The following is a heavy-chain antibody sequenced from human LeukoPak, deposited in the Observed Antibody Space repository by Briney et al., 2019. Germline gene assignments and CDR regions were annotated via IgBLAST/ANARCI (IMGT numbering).Heavy chain of an antibody. CDR3: ARDPGSASSTSPFDP. D-gene: IGHD2-2*01. V-gene: IGHV1-69*04. Sequence: GASVKVSCKASGGTFTSHAITWVRQAPGQGLEWMGRIIPTLGVATYAQKLQGRVTMTRDTSISTAYMELSRLRSDDTAVYYCARDPGSASSTSPFDPWGQGTLVTVSS. CDR2: IIPTLGVA. CDR1: GGTFTSHA. J-gene: IGHJ5*02.